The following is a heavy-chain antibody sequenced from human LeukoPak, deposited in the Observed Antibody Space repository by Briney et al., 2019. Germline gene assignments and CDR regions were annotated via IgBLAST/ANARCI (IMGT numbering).Heavy chain of an antibody. CDR2: ISSSGSTI. CDR1: GFTFSSYE. D-gene: IGHD3-22*01. Sequence: VGSLRLSCAASGFTFSSYEMNWVRQAPGKGLEWVSYISSSGSTIYYADSVKGRFTISRDNAKNSLYLQMNSLRAEDTAVYYCARGGYGSSGYYYNWGQGTLVTVSS. V-gene: IGHV3-48*03. CDR3: ARGGYGSSGYYYN. J-gene: IGHJ4*02.